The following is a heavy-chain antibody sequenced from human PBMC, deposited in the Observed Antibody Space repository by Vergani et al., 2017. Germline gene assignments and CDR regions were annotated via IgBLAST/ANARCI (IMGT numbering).Heavy chain of an antibody. V-gene: IGHV4-31*03. CDR1: GGSISSGGYY. J-gene: IGHJ6*03. D-gene: IGHD6-6*01. CDR3: ARGGIAARPVYYYYYYMDV. CDR2: IYYSGST. Sequence: QVQLQESGPGLVKPSQTLSLTCTVSGGSISSGGYYWSWIRQHPGKGLEWIGYIYYSGSTYYNPSLKSRVTISVDTSKNQFSLKLGSVTAADTAVYYCARGGIAARPVYYYYYYMDVWGKGTTVTVSS.